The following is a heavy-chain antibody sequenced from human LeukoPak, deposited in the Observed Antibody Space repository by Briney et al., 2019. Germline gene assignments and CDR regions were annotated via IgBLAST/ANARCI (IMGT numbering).Heavy chain of an antibody. CDR1: GYTFNSYD. D-gene: IGHD2-2*01. CDR3: ARPYCSSQTCTRWFDP. V-gene: IGHV1-8*01. J-gene: IGHJ5*02. Sequence: ASVKVSRKASGYTFNSYDIHLVRQAAGQGLEWMGWVSPNSGNSGYEEKFQGRVNITMNTSITTAYLGLDNLTSEDTAVYYCARPYCSSQTCTRWFDPWGQGTLVTVSA. CDR2: VSPNSGNS.